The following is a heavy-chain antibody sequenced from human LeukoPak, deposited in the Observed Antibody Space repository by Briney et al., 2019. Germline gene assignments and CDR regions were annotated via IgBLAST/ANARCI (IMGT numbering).Heavy chain of an antibody. CDR3: ARDQGYRYGYGDFDY. J-gene: IGHJ4*02. D-gene: IGHD5-18*01. CDR2: IIPIFGTA. Sequence: ASVKVSCKASGGTFRSYAISWVRQAPVQGLEWMGGIIPIFGTANYAQKFQGRVTITADESTSTAYMELSSLRSEDTAVYYCARDQGYRYGYGDFDYWGQGTLVTVS. CDR1: GGTFRSYA. V-gene: IGHV1-69*01.